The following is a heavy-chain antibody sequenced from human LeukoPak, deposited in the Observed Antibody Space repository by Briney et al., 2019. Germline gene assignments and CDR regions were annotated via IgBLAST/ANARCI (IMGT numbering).Heavy chain of an antibody. J-gene: IGHJ4*02. Sequence: GGSLRLSCAASGFTFSSYAMSWVRQAPGEGLEWVSAISGSGGSTYYADSVKGRFTISRDNSKNTLYLQMNSLRAEDTAVYYCAKEAIRDGYDREKPYYFDYWGQGTLVTVSS. CDR3: AKEAIRDGYDREKPYYFDY. CDR1: GFTFSSYA. V-gene: IGHV3-23*01. D-gene: IGHD5-12*01. CDR2: ISGSGGST.